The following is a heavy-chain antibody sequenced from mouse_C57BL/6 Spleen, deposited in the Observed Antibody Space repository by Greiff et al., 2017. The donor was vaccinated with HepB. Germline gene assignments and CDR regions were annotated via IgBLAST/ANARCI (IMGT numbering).Heavy chain of an antibody. D-gene: IGHD2-4*01. CDR1: GYSITSGYY. CDR2: ISYDGSN. CDR3: ARALYDYEFAY. V-gene: IGHV3-6*01. Sequence: EVKLVESGPGLVKPSQSLSLTCSVTGYSITSGYYWNWIRQFPGNKLEWMGYISYDGSNNYNPSLKNRISITRDTSKNQFFLKLNSVTTEDTATYYCARALYDYEFAYWGQGTLVTVSA. J-gene: IGHJ3*01.